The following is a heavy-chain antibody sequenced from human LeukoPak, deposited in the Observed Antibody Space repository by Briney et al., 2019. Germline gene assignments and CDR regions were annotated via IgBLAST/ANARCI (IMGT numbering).Heavy chain of an antibody. CDR1: GFSLSNYG. CDR2: ISYDGAYK. J-gene: IGHJ4*02. V-gene: IGHV3-30*03. D-gene: IGHD2-15*01. Sequence: PGGSLRLSCEASGFSLSNYGMHWVRQAPGKGLEWVAVISYDGAYKYYEDSLKGRFTISRDNSKNTLYVQMNSLRADDTAVYYCARATCAGGSCYYWYFDYWGQGTLVTVSS. CDR3: ARATCAGGSCYYWYFDY.